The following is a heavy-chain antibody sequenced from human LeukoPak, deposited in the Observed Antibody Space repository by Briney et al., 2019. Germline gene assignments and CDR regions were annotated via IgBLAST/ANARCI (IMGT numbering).Heavy chain of an antibody. Sequence: ASVPVSCKDSRYTFTDYYLHLVRQAPGHAREGMGWINPNSGGTNYAQKFQGRVTMTRDTSISRAYMELSRLRSDDTAVYYCAPTGGGWYVYYYDYGGRGTVVTVSS. J-gene: IGHJ4*02. CDR1: RYTFTDYY. CDR2: INPNSGGT. V-gene: IGHV1-2*02. D-gene: IGHD6-19*01. CDR3: APTGGGWYVYYYDY.